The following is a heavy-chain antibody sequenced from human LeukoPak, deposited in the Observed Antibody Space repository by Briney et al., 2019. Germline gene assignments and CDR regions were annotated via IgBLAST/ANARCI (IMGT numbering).Heavy chain of an antibody. J-gene: IGHJ4*02. Sequence: GGSLRLSCAASGFTFSSYAMHWVRQAPGKGLEWVAVISYDGSNKYYADSVKGRFTISRDNSKNTLYLQMNSLRAEDTAVYYCAREEVGYFDYWGQGTLVTVSS. V-gene: IGHV3-30*04. CDR2: ISYDGSNK. D-gene: IGHD1-26*01. CDR1: GFTFSSYA. CDR3: AREEVGYFDY.